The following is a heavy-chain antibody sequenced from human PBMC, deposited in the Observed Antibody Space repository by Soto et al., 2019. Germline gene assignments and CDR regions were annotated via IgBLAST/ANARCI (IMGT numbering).Heavy chain of an antibody. J-gene: IGHJ6*02. V-gene: IGHV3-33*01. CDR3: ARGPDRPKQLGVYYYYGMDV. CDR1: GFTFSSYG. Sequence: GGSLRLSCAASGFTFSSYGMHWVRQAPGKGLEWVAVIWYDGSNKYYADSVKGRFTISRDNSKNTLYLQMNSLRAEDTAVYYCARGPDRPKQLGVYYYYGMDVWGQGTTVTVSS. D-gene: IGHD6-6*01. CDR2: IWYDGSNK.